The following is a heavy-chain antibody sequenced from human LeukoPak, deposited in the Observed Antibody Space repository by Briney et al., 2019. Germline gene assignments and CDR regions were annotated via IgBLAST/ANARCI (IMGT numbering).Heavy chain of an antibody. V-gene: IGHV4-4*07. CDR2: IYTSGST. J-gene: IGHJ5*02. D-gene: IGHD3-10*01. Sequence: SETLSLTCTVSGGSISSYYWSWIRQPAGKGLEWMGRIYTSGSTKYSPSLKSRVTMSVDTSKNQLSPKLSSVTAADTAVYYCARDGSGSYYNGWFDPWGQGTLVTVSS. CDR1: GGSISSYY. CDR3: ARDGSGSYYNGWFDP.